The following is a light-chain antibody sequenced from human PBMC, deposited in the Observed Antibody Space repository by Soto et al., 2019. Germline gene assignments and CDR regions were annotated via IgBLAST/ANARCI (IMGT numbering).Light chain of an antibody. V-gene: IGLV1-44*01. J-gene: IGLJ1*01. Sequence: QSVLTQPPSASGTPGQRVTISCSGSSSNIGSNPVNWYQQLPGTAPKLLIYSNNQRPSWVPDRFSGSRSGTSASLAISGLQSEDEADYYCAAWDDSLSGGVFGTGTKVTVL. CDR1: SSNIGSNP. CDR2: SNN. CDR3: AAWDDSLSGGV.